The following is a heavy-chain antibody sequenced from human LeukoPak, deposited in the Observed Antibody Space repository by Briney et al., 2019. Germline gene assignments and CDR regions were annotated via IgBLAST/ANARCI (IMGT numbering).Heavy chain of an antibody. D-gene: IGHD3-9*01. CDR3: AKVSVRNFNWTPYYGMDV. J-gene: IGHJ6*02. CDR1: GFTFSSYA. CDR2: ISYDGSNK. V-gene: IGHV3-30-3*01. Sequence: GGSLRLSCAASGFTFSSYAMHWVRQAPGKGLEWVAVISYDGSNKYYADSVKGRFTISRDNSKNTLYLQMNSLRAEDTAVYYCAKVSVRNFNWTPYYGMDVWGQGTTVTVSS.